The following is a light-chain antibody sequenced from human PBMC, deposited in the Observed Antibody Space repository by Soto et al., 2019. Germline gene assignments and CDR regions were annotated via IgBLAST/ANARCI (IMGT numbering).Light chain of an antibody. CDR1: SSDVGGYNY. V-gene: IGLV2-14*01. CDR3: SSYTSSSTLVV. CDR2: DVS. J-gene: IGLJ2*01. Sequence: QSALTQPASVSGSPGQSITISCTGTSSDVGGYNYVSWYQQHPGKAPKLMIYDVSNRPSGVSNRFSGSKSGNTASLTISGLKAEDEADYYCSSYTSSSTLVVFGGGPKLTVL.